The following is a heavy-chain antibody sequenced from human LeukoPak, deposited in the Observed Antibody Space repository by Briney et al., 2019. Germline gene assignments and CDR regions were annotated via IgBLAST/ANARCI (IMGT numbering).Heavy chain of an antibody. CDR3: AKAPYYYDSSGYYGGYYFDY. CDR2: ISGSGGST. CDR1: GFTFSSYA. D-gene: IGHD3-22*01. V-gene: IGHV3-23*01. J-gene: IGHJ4*02. Sequence: GGSLRLSCAASGFTFSSYAMSWVRQAPGKGLEWVSAISGSGGSTYYADSVKGRFTISRDNSKNTLYLQMNSLRAEDTAVYYCAKAPYYYDSSGYYGGYYFDYWGQGTLVTVSS.